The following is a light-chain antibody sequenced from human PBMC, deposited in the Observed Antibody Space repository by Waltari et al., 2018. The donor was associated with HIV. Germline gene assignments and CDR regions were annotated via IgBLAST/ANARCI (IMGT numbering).Light chain of an antibody. CDR1: QSVRSN. V-gene: IGKV3-15*01. Sequence: EILMTQSPASLSVSPGERATLSCRASQSVRSNIAWYQQKPGQAPRLLIYGASTRATGIPARFSGSGSGTEFTLTISSLQSEDFAVYYCQQYHSVPYTFGQGTRLEI. CDR2: GAS. CDR3: QQYHSVPYT. J-gene: IGKJ2*01.